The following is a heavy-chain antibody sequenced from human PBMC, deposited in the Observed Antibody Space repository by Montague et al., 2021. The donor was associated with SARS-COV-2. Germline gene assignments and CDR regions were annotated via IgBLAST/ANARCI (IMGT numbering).Heavy chain of an antibody. CDR3: ASGHDSSGLPEDY. D-gene: IGHD3-22*01. CDR1: GFTLSSYA. Sequence: SRSLSLAASGFTLSSYAMHWVRQAPGKGLEYVSAISSNGGSTYYANSVKGRFTISRDNSKNTLYLQMGSLRAEDMAVYYCASGHDSSGLPEDYWGQGTLVTVSS. V-gene: IGHV3-64*01. J-gene: IGHJ4*02. CDR2: ISSNGGST.